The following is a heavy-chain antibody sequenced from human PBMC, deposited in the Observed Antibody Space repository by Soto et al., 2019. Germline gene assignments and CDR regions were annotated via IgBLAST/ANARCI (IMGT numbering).Heavy chain of an antibody. V-gene: IGHV1-69*02. D-gene: IGHD3-10*01. J-gene: IGHJ4*02. CDR3: ATSYGSGYRAFDY. CDR1: GDTLNFYT. Sequence: SVKGSWKAFGDTLNFYTINWGRQAPGLGLEWMGRFNPILSMSNSALSFQGRVTLTADKSTSTAYMVLSSLRSEDTAVYYCATSYGSGYRAFDYWAQRVLVTVSS. CDR2: FNPILSMS.